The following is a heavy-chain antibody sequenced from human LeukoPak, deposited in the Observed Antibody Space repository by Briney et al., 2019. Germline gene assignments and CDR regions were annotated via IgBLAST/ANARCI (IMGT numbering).Heavy chain of an antibody. D-gene: IGHD6-19*01. J-gene: IGHJ4*02. CDR2: IYYSGST. Sequence: SETPSLTCTVSGGSISSSSYYWGWIRQPPGKGLEWIGSIYYSGSTYYNPSLKSRVTISVDTSKNQFSLKLSSVTAADTAVYYCARHAYSSGWYYFDYWGQGTLVTVSS. V-gene: IGHV4-39*01. CDR1: GGSISSSSYY. CDR3: ARHAYSSGWYYFDY.